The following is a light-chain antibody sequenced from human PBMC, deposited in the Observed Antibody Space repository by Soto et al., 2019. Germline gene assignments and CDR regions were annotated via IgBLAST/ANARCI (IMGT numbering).Light chain of an antibody. J-gene: IGLJ3*02. CDR3: ATWYSALSAGV. Sequence: QSVLTQTPSMSAAPGQMVAISCSGTSSNIGDNSVSWYQHFPGTAPKVLIDDNNRPPSGIPDRFSGSKSGTSATLTIIGLQTGDEADYYCATWYSALSAGVFGGGTKLTVL. V-gene: IGLV1-51*01. CDR2: DNN. CDR1: SSNIGDNS.